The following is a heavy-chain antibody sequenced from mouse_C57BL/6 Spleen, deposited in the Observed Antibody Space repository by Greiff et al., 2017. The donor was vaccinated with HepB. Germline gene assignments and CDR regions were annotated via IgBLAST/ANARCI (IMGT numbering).Heavy chain of an antibody. CDR3: ARGGDYYGSSLYYYAMDY. J-gene: IGHJ4*01. D-gene: IGHD1-1*01. V-gene: IGHV1-26*01. CDR2: INPNNGGT. Sequence: EVQLQQSGPELVKPGASVKISCKASGYTFTDYYMNWVKQSHGKSLEWIGDINPNNGGTSYNQKFKGKATLTVDKSSSTAYMELRSLTSEDSAVYYCARGGDYYGSSLYYYAMDYWGQGTSVTVSS. CDR1: GYTFTDYY.